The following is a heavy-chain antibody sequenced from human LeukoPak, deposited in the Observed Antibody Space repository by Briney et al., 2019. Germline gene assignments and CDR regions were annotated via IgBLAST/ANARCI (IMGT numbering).Heavy chain of an antibody. Sequence: GRSLRLSCAASGSTVRNYGMHWVRQAPDKVLGWVAVMSYGGSYKCYADSVKGRFTISRDTSKNTLYLQMNSLRTEDTAMYYCAKADSSDWYNLDFWGQGTLVTVST. CDR1: GSTVRNYG. CDR3: AKADSSDWYNLDF. V-gene: IGHV3-30*18. J-gene: IGHJ4*02. CDR2: MSYGGSYK. D-gene: IGHD6-19*01.